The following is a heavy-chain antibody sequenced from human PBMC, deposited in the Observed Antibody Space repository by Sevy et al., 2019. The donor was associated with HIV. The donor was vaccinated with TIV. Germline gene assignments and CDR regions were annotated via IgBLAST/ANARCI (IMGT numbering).Heavy chain of an antibody. V-gene: IGHV4-59*08. CDR1: GGSISSYY. Sequence: SQTLPLTCTVSGGSISSYYWSWIRQPPGKGLEWIGYIYYSGSTNYNPSLKSRVTISVDTSKNQFSLKLSSVTAADTAVYYCARHGSYGHGANCMFDPWGQGTLVTVSS. CDR3: ARHGSYGHGANCMFDP. J-gene: IGHJ5*02. CDR2: IYYSGST. D-gene: IGHD5-18*01.